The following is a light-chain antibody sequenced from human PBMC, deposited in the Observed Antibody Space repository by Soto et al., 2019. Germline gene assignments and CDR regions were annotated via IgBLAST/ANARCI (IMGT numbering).Light chain of an antibody. CDR3: CSYAGSYTFYV. CDR1: SRDVGGYNY. Sequence: QSVLTQPRSVSGSPGQSVTISCTGTSRDVGGYNYVSWYQQHPGKAPKLIIYDVSKRPSGVPDRFSGSTSGNTASLTIAGLQAEDEADYYCCSYAGSYTFYVFGTGTKVTVL. CDR2: DVS. J-gene: IGLJ1*01. V-gene: IGLV2-11*01.